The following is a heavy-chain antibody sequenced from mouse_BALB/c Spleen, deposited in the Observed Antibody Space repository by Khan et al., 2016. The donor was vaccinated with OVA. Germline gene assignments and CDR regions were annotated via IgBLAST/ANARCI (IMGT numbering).Heavy chain of an antibody. J-gene: IGHJ4*01. V-gene: IGHV9-3-1*01. CDR2: INTYTGEP. CDR1: GYTFTNYG. CDR3: ARRPYFSYVKGY. Sequence: QIQLVQSGPELKKPGETVKISCKASGYTFTNYGLNWVKQAPGKGLKWLGWINTYTGEPKYADDFTGRFAFSLDTSANNVYLQNNNLKNEDTATYLCARRPYFSYVKGYWGQGTSVTVSS.